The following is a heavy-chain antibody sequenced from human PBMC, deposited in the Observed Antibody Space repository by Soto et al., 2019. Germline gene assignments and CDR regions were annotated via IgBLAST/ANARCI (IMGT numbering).Heavy chain of an antibody. CDR1: GFTFSSYG. CDR2: ISSGGDAT. Sequence: GGSLRLSCAASGFTFSSYGMTWVRQAPGKGLEWVSTISSGGDATYYADSVKGRFTLSRDNYMNTLYLQMNSLRAEDTAVYYCAKSSCHPTDYGGHSDWGQGTLVTVSS. V-gene: IGHV3-23*01. J-gene: IGHJ4*02. D-gene: IGHD2-21*02. CDR3: AKSSCHPTDYGGHSD.